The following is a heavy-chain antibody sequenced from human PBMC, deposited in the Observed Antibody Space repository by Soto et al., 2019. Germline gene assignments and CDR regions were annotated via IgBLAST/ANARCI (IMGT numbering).Heavy chain of an antibody. D-gene: IGHD4-4*01. CDR2: ISYDGSNK. V-gene: IGHV3-30-3*01. J-gene: IGHJ6*02. Sequence: QVQLVESGGGVVQPGRSLRLSCAASGFTFSSYAMHWVRQAPGKGLEWVAVISYDGSNKYYADSVKGRFTISRDNSKNTLYLQMNSLRAEYTAVYYCARTVFPGDGPPNYALYYYYGMDVWGQGTTVTVSS. CDR1: GFTFSSYA. CDR3: ARTVFPGDGPPNYALYYYYGMDV.